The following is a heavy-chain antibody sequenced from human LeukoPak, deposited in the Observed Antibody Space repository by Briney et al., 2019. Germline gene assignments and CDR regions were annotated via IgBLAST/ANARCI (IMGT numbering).Heavy chain of an antibody. V-gene: IGHV1-3*04. CDR3: ARDRAMADY. J-gene: IGHJ4*02. CDR1: GYIFTSYP. Sequence: GASVKVSCKASGYIFTSYPIHWVRQAPGQRLEWMGWINTGNGNTKYSQKFEGRVTVTRDTSATAAYVELSSQRSEDTAVYYCARDRAMADYWGQGTLVTVSS. D-gene: IGHD5-18*01. CDR2: INTGNGNT.